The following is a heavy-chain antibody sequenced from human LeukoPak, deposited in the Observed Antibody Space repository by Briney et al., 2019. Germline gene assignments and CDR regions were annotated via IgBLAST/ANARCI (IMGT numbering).Heavy chain of an antibody. CDR2: INANNGNT. CDR3: ARAAPRDCTNGICWVDY. D-gene: IGHD2-8*01. V-gene: IGHV1-18*01. CDR1: GYSFTNYG. Sequence: GASLKVSCKASGYSFTNYGFTWVRQAPGQGLEWMGWINANNGNTNCAQRLQGRVTMTIDTSTNTAYMELRSLRSDDTAVYYCARAAPRDCTNGICWVDYWGQGTLVTVSS. J-gene: IGHJ4*02.